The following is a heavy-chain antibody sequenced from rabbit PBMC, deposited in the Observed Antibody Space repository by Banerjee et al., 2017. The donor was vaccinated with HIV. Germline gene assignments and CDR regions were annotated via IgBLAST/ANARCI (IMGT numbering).Heavy chain of an antibody. J-gene: IGHJ4*01. Sequence: QEQLEESGGDLVKPEGSLTLTCTAPGFSFSSSCWICWVRQAPGKGLEWIACIYAGVSGSTYYASWAKGRFTISKTSSTTVTLQMTSMTGADTDTYFCARWVSGSNYWDLWGPGTLVTVS. D-gene: IGHD8-1*01. V-gene: IGHV1S45*01. CDR1: GFSFSSSCW. CDR2: IYAGVSGST. CDR3: ARWVSGSNYWDL.